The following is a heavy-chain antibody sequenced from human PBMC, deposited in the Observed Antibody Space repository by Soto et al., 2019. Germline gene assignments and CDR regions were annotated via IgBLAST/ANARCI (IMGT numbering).Heavy chain of an antibody. CDR2: ISAYNGNT. CDR1: GYTFTSYG. Sequence: QVQLVQSGAEVKKPGASVKVSCKASGYTFTSYGISWVRQAPGQGLEWMGWISAYNGNTNYAQKLQGRVTMTTDTSTSTAYMVPRCLRYDDTAVYYWARGYYYSSRYYYGHFDDWGQGTLVTVSS. J-gene: IGHJ4*02. CDR3: ARGYYYSSRYYYGHFDD. D-gene: IGHD3-22*01. V-gene: IGHV1-18*01.